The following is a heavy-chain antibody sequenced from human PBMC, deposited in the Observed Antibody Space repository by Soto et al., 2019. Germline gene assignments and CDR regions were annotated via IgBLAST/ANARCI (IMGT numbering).Heavy chain of an antibody. CDR2: IYPGDSDT. Sequence: EVQLVQSGAEVKKPGESLKISCKGSGYSFTSYWIGWVRQMPGKGLEWMGIIYPGDSDTRYSPSFQGQVTISADKSISTAYLQWSSLKASDTAMYYCARLKREIWFGEFESYYYYMDVWGKGTTVTVSS. CDR1: GYSFTSYW. V-gene: IGHV5-51*03. D-gene: IGHD3-10*01. J-gene: IGHJ6*03. CDR3: ARLKREIWFGEFESYYYYMDV.